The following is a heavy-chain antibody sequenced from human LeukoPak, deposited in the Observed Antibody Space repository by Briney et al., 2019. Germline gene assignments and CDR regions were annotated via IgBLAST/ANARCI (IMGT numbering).Heavy chain of an antibody. CDR3: ARDPYCSSTSCQPPTGVNWFDP. D-gene: IGHD2-2*01. Sequence: SETLSLTCTVSGDCISSGYYWGWIRQPPGKGLEWIGSIYHSGSTYYNPSLKSRVTISVDTSENQFSLKLSSVTAADTAVYYCARDPYCSSTSCQPPTGVNWFDPWGQGTLVTVSS. J-gene: IGHJ5*02. CDR2: IYHSGST. V-gene: IGHV4-38-2*02. CDR1: GDCISSGYY.